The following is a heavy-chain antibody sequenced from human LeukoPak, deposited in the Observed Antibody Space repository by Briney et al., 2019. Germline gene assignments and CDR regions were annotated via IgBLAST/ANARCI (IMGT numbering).Heavy chain of an antibody. Sequence: SETLSLTCAVYGGSFSGYYWSWIRQPPGKGLEWIGEINHSGSTNYNPSLKSRVTISVDTSKNQFSLTLSSVTAADTAVYYCARGQGNWRYCSSTSCYTGPRGFDPWGQGTLVTVSS. CDR1: GGSFSGYY. V-gene: IGHV4-34*01. CDR3: ARGQGNWRYCSSTSCYTGPRGFDP. D-gene: IGHD2-2*02. J-gene: IGHJ5*02. CDR2: INHSGST.